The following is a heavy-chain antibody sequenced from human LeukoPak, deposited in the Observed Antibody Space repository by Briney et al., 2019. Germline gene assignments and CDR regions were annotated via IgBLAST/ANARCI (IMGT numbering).Heavy chain of an antibody. CDR1: GFTFSSYA. CDR3: AKIPVSYSSGWSNIDY. Sequence: GGSLRLSCAASGFTFSSYAMSWVRQAPGKGLEWVSGISGSGGSTYYAESVKGRFTISRDNSKNTLYLQMNSLRAEDTAVYYCAKIPVSYSSGWSNIDYWGQGTLVTVSA. CDR2: ISGSGGST. V-gene: IGHV3-23*01. J-gene: IGHJ4*02. D-gene: IGHD6-19*01.